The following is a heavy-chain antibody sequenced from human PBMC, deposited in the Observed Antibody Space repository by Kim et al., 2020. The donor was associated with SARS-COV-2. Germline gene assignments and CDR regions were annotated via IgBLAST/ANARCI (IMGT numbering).Heavy chain of an antibody. J-gene: IGHJ6*01. D-gene: IGHD6-6*01. Sequence: GGSLRLSCAASGFTFSSYGMHWVRQAPGKGLVWVSGITSDGSSTSYADSVKGRFTISRDNSKNTLYLQMNSLRAEDTAVYYCAREQLVPLWYCFYGMDV. CDR1: GFTFSSYG. V-gene: IGHV3-74*01. CDR2: ITSDGSST. CDR3: AREQLVPLWYCFYGMDV.